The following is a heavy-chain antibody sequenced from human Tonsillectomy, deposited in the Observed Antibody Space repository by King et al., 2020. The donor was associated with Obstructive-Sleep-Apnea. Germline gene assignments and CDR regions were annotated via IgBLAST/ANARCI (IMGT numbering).Heavy chain of an antibody. V-gene: IGHV3-30*18. CDR3: AKADSSSYYYGMDV. J-gene: IGHJ6*02. CDR2: TSYAGSNK. Sequence: VQLVESGGGVVQPGRSLRLSCAASGFTFSTYGMHWFRQAPGTGLEGVAVTSYAGSNKYDADSVKVRLTISRDNSKNPLYLQMNSLRAEDTAVYYCAKADSSSYYYGMDVWGQGTTVTVSS. CDR1: GFTFSTYG. D-gene: IGHD6-13*01.